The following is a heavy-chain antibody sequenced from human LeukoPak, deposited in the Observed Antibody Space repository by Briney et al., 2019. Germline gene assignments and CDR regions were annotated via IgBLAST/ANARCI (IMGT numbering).Heavy chain of an antibody. Sequence: PGGSLRLSCAASGFTFSSYDMNWVRQAPGKGLEWVANIKQDGSEKYYVDSVKGRFTISRDNAKNSLYLQMNSLRAEDTAVYYCASQWELFDYWGQGTLVTVSS. CDR2: IKQDGSEK. CDR1: GFTFSSYD. V-gene: IGHV3-7*01. CDR3: ASQWELFDY. D-gene: IGHD1-26*01. J-gene: IGHJ4*02.